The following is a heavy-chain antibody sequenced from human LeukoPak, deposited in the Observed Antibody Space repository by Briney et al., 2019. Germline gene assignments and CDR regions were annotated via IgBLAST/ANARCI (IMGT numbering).Heavy chain of an antibody. J-gene: IGHJ4*02. CDR3: ARDQGSGYADY. V-gene: IGHV4-30-4*01. D-gene: IGHD5-18*01. Sequence: SETLSLTCTVSGGSISSGDYYWSWIRQPPGKGLEWIGYIYYSGSTYYNPSLKSRVTISVDTSKNQFSLKLSSVTATDTAVYYCARDQGSGYADYWGQGTLVTVSS. CDR1: GGSISSGDYY. CDR2: IYYSGST.